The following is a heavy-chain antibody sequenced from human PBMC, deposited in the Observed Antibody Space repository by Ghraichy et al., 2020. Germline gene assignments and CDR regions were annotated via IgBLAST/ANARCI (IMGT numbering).Heavy chain of an antibody. CDR2: IIPIFGTA. D-gene: IGHD2-2*01. CDR3: ARDWEDYHSRYCSSTSCYYYYYYGMDV. V-gene: IGHV1-69*13. CDR1: GGTFSSYA. Sequence: SVKVSCKASGGTFSSYAISWVRQAPGQGLEWMGGIIPIFGTANYAQKFQGRVTITADESTSTAYMELSSLRSEDTAVYYCARDWEDYHSRYCSSTSCYYYYYYGMDVWGQGTTVTVSS. J-gene: IGHJ6*02.